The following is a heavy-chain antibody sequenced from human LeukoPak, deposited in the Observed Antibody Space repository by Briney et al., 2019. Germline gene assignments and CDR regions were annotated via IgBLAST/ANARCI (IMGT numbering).Heavy chain of an antibody. J-gene: IGHJ4*02. CDR2: ISSSGSTI. D-gene: IGHD6-19*01. CDR1: GFTFSSYE. V-gene: IGHV3-48*03. Sequence: GGSPRLSCAASGFTFSSYEMNWVRQAPGKGLEWVSYISSSGSTIYYADSVKGRFTISRDNAKNSLYLQMNSLRAEDTAVYYCARSYSSGWYTGPYYFDYWGQGTLVTVSS. CDR3: ARSYSSGWYTGPYYFDY.